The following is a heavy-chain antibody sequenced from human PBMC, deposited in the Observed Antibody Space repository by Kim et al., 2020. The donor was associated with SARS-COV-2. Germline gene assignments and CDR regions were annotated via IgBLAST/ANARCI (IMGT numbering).Heavy chain of an antibody. J-gene: IGHJ4*02. V-gene: IGHV3-23*03. CDR2: IYSGGSST. CDR3: AKLRGGSGR. Sequence: GGSLRLSCAASGFTFSSYSMSWVRQAPGKGLEWVSDIYSGGSSTYYADSVKGRFTISRDNSKNTLYMQMNSLRAEDTAVYYCAKLRGGSGRWGQGTLVTVSS. CDR1: GFTFSSYS. D-gene: IGHD3-10*01.